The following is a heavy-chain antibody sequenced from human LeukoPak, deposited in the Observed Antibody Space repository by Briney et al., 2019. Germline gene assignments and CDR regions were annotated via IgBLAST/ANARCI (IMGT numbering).Heavy chain of an antibody. Sequence: PSETLSLTCTVSGYSISSGYYWGWIRQPPGKGLEWIGSIYHSGSTYYNPSLKSRVTISVDTSKNQFSLKLSSVTAADTAVYYCARASAAAGTAPYWGQGTLVTVSS. CDR3: ARASAAAGTAPY. J-gene: IGHJ4*02. D-gene: IGHD6-13*01. CDR2: IYHSGST. V-gene: IGHV4-38-2*02. CDR1: GYSISSGYY.